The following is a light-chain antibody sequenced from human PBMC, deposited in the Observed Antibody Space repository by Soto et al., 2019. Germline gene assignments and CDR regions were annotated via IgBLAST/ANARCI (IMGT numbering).Light chain of an antibody. V-gene: IGKV1-13*02. J-gene: IGKJ4*01. CDR3: QQFNTKPLT. CDR2: DAS. CDR1: QGIGTA. Sequence: IQLTQSPSTLSASVGDRVTITCRASQGIGTALAWYHQRPGNSPDLLVYDASTLQSGVTSRFSGSGSETDFSLTISGLQPEDFGHYYCQQFNTKPLTFGGGTRVEIK.